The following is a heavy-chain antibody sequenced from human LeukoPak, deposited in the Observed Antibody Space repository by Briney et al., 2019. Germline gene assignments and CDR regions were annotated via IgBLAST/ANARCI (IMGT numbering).Heavy chain of an antibody. Sequence: GGSLRLSCAASGFTFSDYNMNWVRQAPGKGLEWVSYITNGGSTIHHADSVKGRFSISRDNAKKTLYLQMNSLRAEDKAVYYCARSIGLTGGGVDVWGQGTTVTVSS. CDR3: ARSIGLTGGGVDV. CDR1: GFTFSDYN. V-gene: IGHV3-11*01. CDR2: ITNGGSTI. D-gene: IGHD3-9*01. J-gene: IGHJ6*02.